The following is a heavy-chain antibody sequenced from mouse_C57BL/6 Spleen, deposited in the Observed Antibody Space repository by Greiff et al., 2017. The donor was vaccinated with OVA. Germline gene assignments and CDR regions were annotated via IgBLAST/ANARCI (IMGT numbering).Heavy chain of an antibody. V-gene: IGHV1-61*01. CDR3: ATGTDWYFDV. D-gene: IGHD4-1*01. CDR1: GYTFTSYW. Sequence: VQLQQPGAELVRPGSSVKLSCKASGYTFTSYWMDWVKQRPGQGLEWIGNIYPSDSETHYNQKFKDKATLTVDKSSSTAYMQLSSLTSGDSAVYYCATGTDWYFDVWGTGTTVTVSS. J-gene: IGHJ1*03. CDR2: IYPSDSET.